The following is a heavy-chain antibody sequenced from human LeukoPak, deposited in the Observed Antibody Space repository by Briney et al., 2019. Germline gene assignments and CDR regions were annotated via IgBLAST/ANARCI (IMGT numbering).Heavy chain of an antibody. D-gene: IGHD3-22*01. Sequence: GASVKVSCKASGYTFTSYGISWVRQAPGQGLEWMGWISAYNGNTNYAQKLQGRVTMTTDTSTSTAYMELRSLRSDDTAVYYCARVTRDSSGYYRFDYWGQGTQVTVSS. CDR2: ISAYNGNT. J-gene: IGHJ4*02. CDR1: GYTFTSYG. V-gene: IGHV1-18*01. CDR3: ARVTRDSSGYYRFDY.